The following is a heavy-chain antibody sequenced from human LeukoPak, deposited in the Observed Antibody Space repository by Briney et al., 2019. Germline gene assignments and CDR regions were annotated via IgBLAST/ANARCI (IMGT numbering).Heavy chain of an antibody. CDR3: ARHSDSSGFYFAY. V-gene: IGHV4-59*08. D-gene: IGHD3-22*01. J-gene: IGHJ4*02. CDR2: IYYSGST. Sequence: SETLSLTCAASGGSISSYYWSWIRQPPGKGLEWIGYIYYSGSTTYNPSLKTRVTISVDTSKNQFSLKLSSVTAADTAVYYCARHSDSSGFYFAYWGQGTLVTVSS. CDR1: GGSISSYY.